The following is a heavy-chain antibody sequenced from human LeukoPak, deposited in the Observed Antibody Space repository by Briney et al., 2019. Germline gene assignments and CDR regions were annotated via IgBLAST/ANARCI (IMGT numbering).Heavy chain of an antibody. CDR1: GLSFSSYW. D-gene: IGHD6-19*01. V-gene: IGHV3-74*01. CDR3: ARGSSGWYLLDY. J-gene: IGHJ4*02. CDR2: ISSDGSST. Sequence: GGSLRLSCAASGLSFSSYWMHWVRQAPGKGLVWVSRISSDGSSTTYTDSVKGRFTSSRDNAKNTLYLQMNSLRAEDTAVYYCARGSSGWYLLDYWGQGTLVTVSS.